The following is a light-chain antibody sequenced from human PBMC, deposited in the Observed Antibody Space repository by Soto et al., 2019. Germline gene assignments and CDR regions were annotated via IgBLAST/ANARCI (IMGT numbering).Light chain of an antibody. J-gene: IGKJ4*01. Sequence: DIVLTQTPLSSPVTLGQPASISCRSSQSLVHSNGRTYLSWLHQRPGQPPRLLIYQISERFSGVPDRFSGSGSGTDFTLKISRVESEDVGVYYCVQGTQWPLSFGGGTEVEIK. V-gene: IGKV2-24*01. CDR3: VQGTQWPLS. CDR1: QSLVHSNGRTY. CDR2: QIS.